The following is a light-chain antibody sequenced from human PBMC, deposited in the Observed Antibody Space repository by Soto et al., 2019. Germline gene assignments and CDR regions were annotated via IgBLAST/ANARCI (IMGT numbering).Light chain of an antibody. CDR1: QTVRNSN. Sequence: EIVLTQSPATLSLSPGERATLSCRASQTVRNSNLAWYQQKPGQAPRVLIYGAFTRATGIPTRFSGSGSGTEFTLTISSLQSADFAVYYCQQYSDWPLTFGGGTKVEI. V-gene: IGKV3-15*01. CDR3: QQYSDWPLT. CDR2: GAF. J-gene: IGKJ4*01.